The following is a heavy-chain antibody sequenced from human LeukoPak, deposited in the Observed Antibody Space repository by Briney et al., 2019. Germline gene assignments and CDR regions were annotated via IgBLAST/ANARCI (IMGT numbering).Heavy chain of an antibody. D-gene: IGHD3-22*01. CDR1: GFTFDNYA. J-gene: IGHJ4*02. CDR3: AKDGDSSGYYTLDY. V-gene: IGHV3-9*01. Sequence: GGSLRLSCSASGFTFDNYAMHWVRQAPGKGLEWVSGISWNSGSVGYADSVKGRFMISRDNAKNSLYLQMNSLRAEDTALYYCAKDGDSSGYYTLDYWGQGTLVTVSS. CDR2: ISWNSGSV.